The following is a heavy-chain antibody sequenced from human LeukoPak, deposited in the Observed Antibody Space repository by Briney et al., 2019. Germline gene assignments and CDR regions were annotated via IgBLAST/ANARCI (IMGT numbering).Heavy chain of an antibody. CDR2: INSDETSA. CDR3: ARGYGWSDY. CDR1: GFTFASYW. J-gene: IGHJ4*02. D-gene: IGHD6-19*01. V-gene: IGHV3-74*01. Sequence: GGSLRLSCAASGFTFASYWMNWVRQPPGKGLVWVSRINSDETSASYADSVKGRVTISRDNAKSTVYLQLNSLRAEDTAVYFCARGYGWSDYWGQGTPVTVSS.